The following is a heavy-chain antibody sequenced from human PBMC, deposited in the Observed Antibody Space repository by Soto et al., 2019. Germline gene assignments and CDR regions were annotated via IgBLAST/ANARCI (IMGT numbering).Heavy chain of an antibody. CDR2: INAGNGNT. V-gene: IGHV1-3*01. Sequence: VAPVKVSCKASGYTFTSYAMHWVRQAPGQRLEWMGWINAGNGNTKYSQKFQGRVTITRDTSASTAYMELSSLRSEDTAVYYCVRDVEWLLSSDYYYYMDVWGKGTTVTVSS. J-gene: IGHJ6*03. CDR3: VRDVEWLLSSDYYYYMDV. CDR1: GYTFTSYA. D-gene: IGHD3-3*01.